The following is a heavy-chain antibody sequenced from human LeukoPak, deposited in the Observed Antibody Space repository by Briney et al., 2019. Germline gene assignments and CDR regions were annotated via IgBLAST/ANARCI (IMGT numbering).Heavy chain of an antibody. V-gene: IGHV4-34*01. CDR3: ARGRREIVVVVAASMNGYYYYYGMDV. J-gene: IGHJ6*02. CDR1: GFSFSDFC. CDR2: INHSGST. Sequence: GSLRLSCAASGFSFSDFCMSWIRQPPGKGLEWIGEINHSGSTNYNPSLKSRVTISVDTSKNQFSLKLSSVTAADTAVYYCARGRREIVVVVAASMNGYYYYYGMDVWGRGTTVTVSS. D-gene: IGHD2-15*01.